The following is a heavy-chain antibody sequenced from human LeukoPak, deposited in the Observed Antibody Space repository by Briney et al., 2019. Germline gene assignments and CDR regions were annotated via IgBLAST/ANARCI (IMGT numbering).Heavy chain of an antibody. CDR1: GYSFTSYW. V-gene: IGHV5-51*01. J-gene: IGHJ4*02. D-gene: IGHD3-9*01. CDR2: IYPGDSDT. Sequence: GESLKISCKGSGYSFTSYWIGWVRQMPGKGLEWMGIIYPGDSDTRYSPSFQGQVTISDDKSISTAYLQWSSLKASDTAMYYCARLSKEPNYDILTGPRGCFDYWGQGTLVTVSS. CDR3: ARLSKEPNYDILTGPRGCFDY.